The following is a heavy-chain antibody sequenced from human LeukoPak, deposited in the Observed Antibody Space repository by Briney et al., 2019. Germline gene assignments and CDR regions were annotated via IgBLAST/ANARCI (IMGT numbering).Heavy chain of an antibody. CDR1: GGTFSSYA. V-gene: IGHV1-69*04. Sequence: GASVKVSCKAAGGTFSSYAISWVRQAPGQGLEWMGRIIPILGIANYAQKFQGRVTITADKSTRTAYMELRSLRSEDTAVYYCATTVTTPLDYWGQGTLVTVSS. D-gene: IGHD4-17*01. CDR2: IIPILGIA. CDR3: ATTVTTPLDY. J-gene: IGHJ4*02.